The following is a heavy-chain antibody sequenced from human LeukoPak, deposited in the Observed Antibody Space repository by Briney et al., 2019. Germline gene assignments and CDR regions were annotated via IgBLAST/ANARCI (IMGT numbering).Heavy chain of an antibody. Sequence: ASVKVSCTVSGYTLTELSMHWVRQAPGKGLEWMGGFDPEDGETIYAQKFQGRVTMTEDTSTDTAYMELSSLRSEDTAVYYCATDISHYGSGSYRYWGQGTLVTVSS. CDR1: GYTLTELS. D-gene: IGHD3-10*01. CDR3: ATDISHYGSGSYRY. V-gene: IGHV1-24*01. CDR2: FDPEDGET. J-gene: IGHJ4*02.